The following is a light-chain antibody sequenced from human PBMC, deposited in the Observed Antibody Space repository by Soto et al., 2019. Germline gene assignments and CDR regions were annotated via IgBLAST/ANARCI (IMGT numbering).Light chain of an antibody. J-gene: IGKJ2*01. CDR2: GAS. CDR1: HSVSSN. V-gene: IGKV3-15*01. Sequence: EIVMTQSPATLSVSPVEIASLSCRATHSVSSNLAWYQQKPVQTPRILIYGASTRATGIPARFSGSGSGPEFTLTISSLQSEDFAVYYCQQYNDWPPFTFGQGTNLDIK. CDR3: QQYNDWPPFT.